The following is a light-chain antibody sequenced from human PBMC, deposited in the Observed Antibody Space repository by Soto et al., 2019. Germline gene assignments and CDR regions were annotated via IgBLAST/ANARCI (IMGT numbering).Light chain of an antibody. V-gene: IGLV3-21*02. J-gene: IGLJ1*01. CDR3: KVWDTNSDPYI. Sequence: SSELAQPASVSVAPGQTARIPCGGDNIESKSVHWYQEMPGQAPVLVVRDDSDRQSGIPERFSGSNSGNTATLTISRVEAGDEADYYCKVWDTNSDPYIFGPGTKVTVL. CDR2: DDS. CDR1: NIESKS.